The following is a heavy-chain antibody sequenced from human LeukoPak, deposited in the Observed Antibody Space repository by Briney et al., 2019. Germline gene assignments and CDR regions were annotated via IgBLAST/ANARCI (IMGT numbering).Heavy chain of an antibody. J-gene: IGHJ6*02. V-gene: IGHV1-2*02. D-gene: IGHD3-3*01. CDR1: GYTFTGYY. Sequence: APVKVSCKASGYTFTGYYMHWVRQAPGQGLEWMGWINPNSGGTNYAQKFQGRVTMTRGTSISTAYMGLSRLRSDDTAVYYCAREVVVVPAAIALRFLEWLLYRYSYGMDVWGQGTTVTVSS. CDR3: AREVVVVPAAIALRFLEWLLYRYSYGMDV. CDR2: INPNSGGT.